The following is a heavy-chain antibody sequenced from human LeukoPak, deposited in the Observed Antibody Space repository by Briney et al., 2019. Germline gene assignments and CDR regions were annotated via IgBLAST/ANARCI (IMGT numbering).Heavy chain of an antibody. CDR3: AKDRDYWNAPHYFDY. Sequence: GGSLRLSCAASGFTFSSYSMNWVRQAPGKGLEWVSYISSSSSTIYYADSVKGRFTISRDNSKNTLYLQMHTLRGEDTAMYYCAKDRDYWNAPHYFDYWGQGTLVTVSS. CDR2: ISSSSSTI. D-gene: IGHD1-1*01. V-gene: IGHV3-48*01. J-gene: IGHJ4*02. CDR1: GFTFSSYS.